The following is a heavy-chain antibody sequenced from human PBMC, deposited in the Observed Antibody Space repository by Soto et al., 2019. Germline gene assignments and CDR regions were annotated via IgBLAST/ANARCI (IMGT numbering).Heavy chain of an antibody. CDR3: ARVGGVRSGSYTHAFDH. CDR1: GGTFSSYA. V-gene: IGHV1-69*01. CDR2: IIPIFGTA. D-gene: IGHD1-26*01. J-gene: IGHJ4*02. Sequence: QVQLVQSGAEVKKPGSSVKVSCKASGGTFSSYAISWVRQAPGQGLEWMGGIIPIFGTANYAQKFQGRVTITADESTSTAYMELSSLRSEDTAVYYCARVGGVRSGSYTHAFDHWGQGTLVTVSS.